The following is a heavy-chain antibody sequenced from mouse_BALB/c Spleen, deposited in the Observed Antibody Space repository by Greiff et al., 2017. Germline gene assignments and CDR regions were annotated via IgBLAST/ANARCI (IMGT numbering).Heavy chain of an antibody. D-gene: IGHD1-1*01. Sequence: EVQLQQSGTVLARPGASVKMSCKASGYSFTSYWMHWVKQRPGQGLEWIGAIYPGNSDTSYNQKFKGKAKLTAVTSASTAYMELSSLTNEDSAVYYCTSITTVSYWYFDVWGAGTTVTVSS. J-gene: IGHJ1*01. CDR1: GYSFTSYW. CDR2: IYPGNSDT. CDR3: TSITTVSYWYFDV. V-gene: IGHV1-5*01.